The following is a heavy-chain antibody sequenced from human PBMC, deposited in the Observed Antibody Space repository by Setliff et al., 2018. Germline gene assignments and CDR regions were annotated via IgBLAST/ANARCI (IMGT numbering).Heavy chain of an antibody. D-gene: IGHD2-15*01. Sequence: SETLSLTCTVSGGSVSNSGFLWGWIRQAPGKGLEWIGNIYDSGSSNYNASLKSRLIITRDTSKNQISLKLTSVTAADTAVYYCGRGFSRIEGWGNWFDPWGQGILVTVSS. CDR1: GGSVSNSGFL. J-gene: IGHJ5*02. CDR2: IYDSGSS. CDR3: GRGFSRIEGWGNWFDP. V-gene: IGHV4-39*01.